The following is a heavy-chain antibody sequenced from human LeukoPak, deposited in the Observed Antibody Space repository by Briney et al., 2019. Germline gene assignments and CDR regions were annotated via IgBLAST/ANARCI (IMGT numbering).Heavy chain of an antibody. CDR2: IKQDGSEK. V-gene: IGHV3-7*01. Sequence: GGSLRLSCAASGFTVSSNYMGWVRQAPGKGLEWVANIKQDGSEKYYVDSVKGRFTISRDNAENSLFLQMNSLRAEDTAVYYCARAQDYGSGSYWGQGTLVTVSS. J-gene: IGHJ4*02. CDR1: GFTVSSNY. D-gene: IGHD3-10*01. CDR3: ARAQDYGSGSY.